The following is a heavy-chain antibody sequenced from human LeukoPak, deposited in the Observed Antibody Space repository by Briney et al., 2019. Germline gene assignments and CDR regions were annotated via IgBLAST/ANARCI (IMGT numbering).Heavy chain of an antibody. D-gene: IGHD4-17*01. CDR3: ARAKTNDYGDYRPQFDP. CDR2: INPSGGST. J-gene: IGHJ5*02. V-gene: IGHV1-46*01. CDR1: GYTFTNYH. Sequence: ASVKVSCKASGYTFTNYHMHWVRQAPGQGLEWMGIINPSGGSTSYAQKFQGRVTMTRDTSTSTVNMELSSLRSEDAAVYYCARAKTNDYGDYRPQFDPWGQGTLVTVSS.